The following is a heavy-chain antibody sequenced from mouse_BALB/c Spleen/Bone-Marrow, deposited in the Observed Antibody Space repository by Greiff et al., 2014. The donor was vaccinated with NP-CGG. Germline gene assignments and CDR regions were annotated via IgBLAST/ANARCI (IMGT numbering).Heavy chain of an antibody. D-gene: IGHD1-1*02. Sequence: SGPDLVKPWASVKISCKASGYSFTGYYMHWVKQSHGKSLEWIGRVNPNNGGTSYNQKFKGKAILTVDKSSSTAYMELRSLTSEDSAVYYCAIGNYFDYWGQGTTLTVSS. J-gene: IGHJ2*01. CDR1: GYSFTGYY. V-gene: IGHV1-26*01. CDR2: VNPNNGGT. CDR3: AIGNYFDY.